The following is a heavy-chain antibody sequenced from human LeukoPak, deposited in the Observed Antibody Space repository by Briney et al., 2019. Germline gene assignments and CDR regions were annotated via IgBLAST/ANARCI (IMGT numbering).Heavy chain of an antibody. CDR1: GGSISSYY. Sequence: SETLSLTRPVSGGSISSYYWSWIRQPPGKGLEWIGYIYYSGSTNYNPSLKSRVTISVDTSKNQFSLKLSSVTAADTAVYYCARIGHEDYYFDYWGQGTLVTVSS. CDR3: ARIGHEDYYFDY. V-gene: IGHV4-59*01. CDR2: IYYSGST. J-gene: IGHJ4*02.